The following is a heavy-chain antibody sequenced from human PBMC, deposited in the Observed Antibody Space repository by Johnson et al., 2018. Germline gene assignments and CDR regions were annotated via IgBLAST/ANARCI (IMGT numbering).Heavy chain of an antibody. D-gene: IGHD3-10*01. CDR2: INRNSRNV. V-gene: IGHV3-21*01. CDR1: GFILSDFN. J-gene: IGHJ3*01. Sequence: VQLVQSGGGLVKXGGSLRLSCAASGFILSDFNMNWVRQAPRKGLEWVSSINRNSRNVYYADSLKGRFTISRDNAKNSLYLQMNSLRAEDKAVYYCTRGGGEKWREQEAFDLWGQGTVVTVS. CDR3: TRGGGEKWREQEAFDL.